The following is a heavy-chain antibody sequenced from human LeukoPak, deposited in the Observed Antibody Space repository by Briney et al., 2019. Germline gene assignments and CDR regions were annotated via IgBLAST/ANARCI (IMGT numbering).Heavy chain of an antibody. J-gene: IGHJ4*02. CDR2: IYPDDSDT. Sequence: GESLKISCNSSGYSFTNYWIGWVRQMPGKGLEWMGIIYPDDSDTRYSPSFQGQVTISVDKSISTAYLQWSSLKASDTAMYYCAKLGAYTSSWYGFVDYWGQGTLITVSS. CDR1: GYSFTNYW. D-gene: IGHD6-19*01. V-gene: IGHV5-51*01. CDR3: AKLGAYTSSWYGFVDY.